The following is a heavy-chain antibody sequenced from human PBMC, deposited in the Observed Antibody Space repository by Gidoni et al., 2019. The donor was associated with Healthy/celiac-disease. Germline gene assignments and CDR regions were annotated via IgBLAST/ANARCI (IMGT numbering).Heavy chain of an antibody. CDR1: GCTFDDYG. J-gene: IGHJ4*02. CDR2: INWNGGST. CDR3: ARGRMTAQDKYYFDY. Sequence: EVQLVESGGGVVRPGGALRLSCAAPGCTFDDYGMSWVRQAPGKGLEWVSGINWNGGSTGYADSVKGRFTISRDNAKNSLYLQMNSLRAEDTALYYCARGRMTAQDKYYFDYWGQGTLVTVSS. D-gene: IGHD2-15*01. V-gene: IGHV3-20*04.